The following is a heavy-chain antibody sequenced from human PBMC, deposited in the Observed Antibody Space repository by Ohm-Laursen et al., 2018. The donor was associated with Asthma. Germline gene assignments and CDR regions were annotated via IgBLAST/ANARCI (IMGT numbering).Heavy chain of an antibody. Sequence: SLRLSCTASGFTFSRNWMNWVRQAPGKGLEWVAVISYDGSNKYYADSVKGRFTISRDNSKNTLYLQMNSLRAEDTAVYYCAKGGRYGDYFDYWGQGTLVTVSS. CDR2: ISYDGSNK. V-gene: IGHV3-30*18. CDR3: AKGGRYGDYFDY. D-gene: IGHD4-17*01. J-gene: IGHJ4*02. CDR1: GFTFSRNW.